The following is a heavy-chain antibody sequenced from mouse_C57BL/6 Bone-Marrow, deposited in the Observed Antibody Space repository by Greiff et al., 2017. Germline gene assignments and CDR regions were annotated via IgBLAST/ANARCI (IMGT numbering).Heavy chain of an antibody. CDR2: IYPRSGNT. V-gene: IGHV1-81*01. Sequence: VQGVESGAELARPGASVKLSCKASGYPFTSYGISWVKQRTGQGLEWIGEIYPRSGNTYYNEKFKGKATLTADKSSSTAYMELRSLTSEDSAVYFCAREITTVVATDYWGQGTTLTVSS. D-gene: IGHD1-1*01. CDR3: AREITTVVATDY. CDR1: GYPFTSYG. J-gene: IGHJ2*01.